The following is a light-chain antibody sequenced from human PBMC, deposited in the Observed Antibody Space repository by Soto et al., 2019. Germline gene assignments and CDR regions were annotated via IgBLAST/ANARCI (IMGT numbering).Light chain of an antibody. CDR1: QSVNSNY. J-gene: IGKJ2*01. CDR3: HNYSLSPRHP. Sequence: EIVLTQSPGTLSLSPGESAILSCRASQSVNSNYLAWYQPKPGQAPRLLIYGASSRATGVPIRFSGSGSGTDFTLTISCLEPEDFAVYYCHNYSLSPRHPFGQGTKLEIK. V-gene: IGKV3-20*01. CDR2: GAS.